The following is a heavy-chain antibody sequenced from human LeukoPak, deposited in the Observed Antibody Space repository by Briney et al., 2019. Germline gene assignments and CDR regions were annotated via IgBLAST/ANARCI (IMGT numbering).Heavy chain of an antibody. J-gene: IGHJ3*02. CDR2: IYYSGST. V-gene: IGHV4-59*01. D-gene: IGHD6-6*01. CDR1: GGSISSYY. CDR3: ATLAGSIAARDYAFDI. Sequence: SETLSLTCTVSGGSISSYYWSWIRQPPGKGLEWIGYIYYSGSTNYNPSLKSRVTISVDTSKTQFSLKLSSVTAADTAVYYCATLAGSIAARDYAFDIWGQGTMVTVSS.